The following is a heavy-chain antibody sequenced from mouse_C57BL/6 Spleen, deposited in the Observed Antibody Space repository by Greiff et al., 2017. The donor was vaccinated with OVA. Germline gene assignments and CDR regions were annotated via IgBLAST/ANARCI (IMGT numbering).Heavy chain of an antibody. Sequence: EVQLVESGGDLVKPGGSLKLSCAASGFTFSSYGMSWVRQTPDKRLEWVATISSGGSYTYYPDSVKGRFTISRDNAKNTLYLQMSSLKSEDTAMYYCARQGGYDYDGGYFDYWGQGTTLTVSS. CDR1: GFTFSSYG. V-gene: IGHV5-6*01. CDR3: ARQGGYDYDGGYFDY. CDR2: ISSGGSYT. J-gene: IGHJ2*01. D-gene: IGHD2-4*01.